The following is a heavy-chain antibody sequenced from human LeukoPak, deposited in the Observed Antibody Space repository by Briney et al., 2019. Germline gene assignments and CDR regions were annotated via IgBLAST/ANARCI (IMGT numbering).Heavy chain of an antibody. D-gene: IGHD3-22*01. J-gene: IGHJ4*02. Sequence: GGSLRLSCAASGFTFSDFPMNWVRQAPGKGPEWVARISYDGTSENYADTVKGRFTISRDNSNNTLYLQMNSLRGDETAIYYCAKDFEEYYYDSSGLMGVDYWGQGTLVTVSS. CDR3: AKDFEEYYYDSSGLMGVDY. CDR1: GFTFSDFP. V-gene: IGHV3-30*04. CDR2: ISYDGTSE.